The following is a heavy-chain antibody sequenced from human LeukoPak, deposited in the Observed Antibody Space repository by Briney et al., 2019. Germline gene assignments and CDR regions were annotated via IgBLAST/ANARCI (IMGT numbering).Heavy chain of an antibody. D-gene: IGHD2-2*01. V-gene: IGHV1-2*02. CDR1: GYTFTGYY. Sequence: ASVKVSCKASGYTFTGYYMHWVRQAPGHGLEWMGWINPDSGGTNYAQKFQGRVTMTRDTSISTAYMELSRLRSDDTAVYYCARGRLYCSSTSCYLGYFDYWGQGTLVTVSS. CDR3: ARGRLYCSSTSCYLGYFDY. J-gene: IGHJ4*02. CDR2: INPDSGGT.